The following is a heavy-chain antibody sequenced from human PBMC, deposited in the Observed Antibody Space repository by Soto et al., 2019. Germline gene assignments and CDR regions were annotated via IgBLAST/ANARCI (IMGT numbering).Heavy chain of an antibody. CDR3: ARLSANGAPGGWFDP. J-gene: IGHJ5*02. D-gene: IGHD2-8*01. CDR1: GGTFSSYA. CDR2: IIPIFGTA. V-gene: IGHV1-69*13. Sequence: GASVKVSCKASGGTFSSYAISWVRQAPGPGLEWMGGIIPIFGTANYAQKFQGRVTITADESTSTAYMELSSLRSEDTAVYYCARLSANGAPGGWFDPWGQGTLVTVSS.